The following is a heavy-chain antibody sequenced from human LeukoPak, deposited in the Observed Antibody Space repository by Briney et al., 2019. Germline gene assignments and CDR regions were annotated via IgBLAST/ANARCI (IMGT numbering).Heavy chain of an antibody. V-gene: IGHV3-20*04. CDR3: ARAGAAGTGLDY. CDR2: INWNGGST. CDR1: GFTFDDYG. D-gene: IGHD6-13*01. J-gene: IGHJ4*02. Sequence: GGSLRLSCAASGFTFDDYGMSWVRQAPGKGLEWVSGINWNGGSTGYADSVKGRFTISRDNAKNSLYLQMNSLRAEDTAVYYCARAGAAGTGLDYWGQGTLVTVSS.